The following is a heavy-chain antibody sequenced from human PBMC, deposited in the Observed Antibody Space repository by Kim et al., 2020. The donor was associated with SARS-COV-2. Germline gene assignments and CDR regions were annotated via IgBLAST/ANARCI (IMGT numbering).Heavy chain of an antibody. D-gene: IGHD5-12*01. CDR3: ARDHRGFPTRGRRDGYNLVY. V-gene: IGHV1-69*04. CDR2: IIPILGIA. J-gene: IGHJ4*02. Sequence: SVKVSCKASGGTFSSYAISWVRQAPGQGLEWMGRIIPILGIANYAQKFQGRVTITADKSTSTAYMELSSLRSEDTAVYYCARDHRGFPTRGRRDGYNLVYWGQGTLVTVSS. CDR1: GGTFSSYA.